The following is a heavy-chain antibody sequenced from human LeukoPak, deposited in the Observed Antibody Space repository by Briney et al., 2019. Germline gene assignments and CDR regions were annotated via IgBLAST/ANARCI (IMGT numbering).Heavy chain of an antibody. J-gene: IGHJ1*01. V-gene: IGHV4-31*03. D-gene: IGHD2-15*01. Sequence: PSQTLSLTCTVSGGSISSGGYYWSWIRQHPGKGLEWSGYISYSGSTYYNPSLKSRVTISVDTSKNQSSPKLSSVTAADPAVYYCARDAVGGLDSWGQGTLVTVSS. CDR1: GGSISSGGYY. CDR2: ISYSGST. CDR3: ARDAVGGLDS.